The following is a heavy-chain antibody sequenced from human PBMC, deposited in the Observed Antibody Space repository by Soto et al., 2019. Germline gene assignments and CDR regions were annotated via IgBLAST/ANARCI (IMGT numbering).Heavy chain of an antibody. Sequence: QVQLVQSGAEVKKPGASVKVSCKASGYTFTSYAMHWVRQAPGQRLEWMGWINAGNGNTKYSQKFQGRVTITRDTSASTAYMELSSLRSEDTAVYYCARGSRITIFGVVTRYFDYWGQGTLVTVSS. J-gene: IGHJ4*02. CDR2: INAGNGNT. V-gene: IGHV1-3*01. D-gene: IGHD3-3*01. CDR3: ARGSRITIFGVVTRYFDY. CDR1: GYTFTSYA.